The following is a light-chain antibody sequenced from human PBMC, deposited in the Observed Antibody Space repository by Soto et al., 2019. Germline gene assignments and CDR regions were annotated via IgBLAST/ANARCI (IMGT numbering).Light chain of an antibody. V-gene: IGKV4-1*01. J-gene: IGKJ5*01. Sequence: DIVLTHSPDSLAVSLGERATINCKSSQSVLYSSNNKNYLAWYQQKPGQAPKLLIYWASTRESGVPDRFSGSGSGTDFTLTISSLQAEDVAVYYCQQYYSTITFGQGTRLAI. CDR3: QQYYSTIT. CDR1: QSVLYSSNNKNY. CDR2: WAS.